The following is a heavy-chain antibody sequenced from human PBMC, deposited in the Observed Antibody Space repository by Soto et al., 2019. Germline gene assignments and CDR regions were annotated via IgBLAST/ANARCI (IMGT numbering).Heavy chain of an antibody. Sequence: EVQLVESGGGLVQPGGSLRLSCAASGFTFSNYWMTWVRQAPGKGLEWVANIKEGGGKTNYVDSVRGRFSISRDNAKNSLYLQMNSLRDEDTAVYYCARGEYCTNGVCYYFDYWGQGTLVTVSS. CDR2: IKEGGGKT. CDR3: ARGEYCTNGVCYYFDY. V-gene: IGHV3-7*03. J-gene: IGHJ4*02. D-gene: IGHD2-8*01. CDR1: GFTFSNYW.